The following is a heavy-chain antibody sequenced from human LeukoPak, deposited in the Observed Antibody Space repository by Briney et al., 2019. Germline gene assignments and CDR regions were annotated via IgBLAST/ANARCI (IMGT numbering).Heavy chain of an antibody. J-gene: IGHJ4*02. V-gene: IGHV3-30*18. CDR1: GFTFSTYG. D-gene: IGHD3-10*01. CDR2: ISHDGSNK. CDR3: AKLRGYYGSGQQITLDY. Sequence: GGSLRLSCAASGFTFSTYGMHWVRQAPGKGLEWVAVISHDGSNKYYADSVKGRFTISRDNAKNTLYLQMDSLSVEDTAVYYCAKLRGYYGSGQQITLDYWGQGTLVTVSS.